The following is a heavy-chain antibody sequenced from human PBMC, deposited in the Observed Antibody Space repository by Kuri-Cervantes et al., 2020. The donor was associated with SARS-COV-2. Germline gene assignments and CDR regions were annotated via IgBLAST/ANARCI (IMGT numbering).Heavy chain of an antibody. CDR3: AHSNAYYYDSSGYLFHH. J-gene: IGHJ4*02. D-gene: IGHD3-22*01. CDR1: GFSLSTSGVG. Sequence: SGPTLVKPTQTLTLTCTFSGFSLSTSGVGVGWIRQPPGKALEWLALIYWDDDKRYSPSLKSRLTITKDTSKNQVVLTMTNMDPVDTATYFCAHSNAYYYDSSGYLFHHWGQGTLVTVSS. CDR2: IYWDDDK. V-gene: IGHV2-5*02.